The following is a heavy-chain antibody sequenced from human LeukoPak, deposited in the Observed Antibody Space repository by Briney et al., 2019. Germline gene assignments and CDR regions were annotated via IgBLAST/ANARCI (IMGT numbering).Heavy chain of an antibody. Sequence: LRLSCAASGFTFSTYGFHWVRQAPGKGLEWVAVIWYDGSNKYYADSVKGRFTISRDDSKNTLYLQMNSLRAEDTAVYYCARLGDSYATDYWGQGTLVTVSS. CDR1: GFTFSTYG. CDR3: ARLGDSYATDY. CDR2: IWYDGSNK. D-gene: IGHD5-18*01. J-gene: IGHJ4*02. V-gene: IGHV3-33*01.